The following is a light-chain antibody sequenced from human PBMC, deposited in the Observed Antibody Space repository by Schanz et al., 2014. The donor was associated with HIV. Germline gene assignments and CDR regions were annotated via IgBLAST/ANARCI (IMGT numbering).Light chain of an antibody. Sequence: EIVLTQSPGSLSLSPGGRATLSCGASQRLSSSYLAWYQQKPGQAPTLLIYAASSRASGIPDRFSGSGSGADFTLTISGLEPEDFAVYYCHQFGRLPWTFGQGTKVEIK. CDR1: QRLSSSY. CDR3: HQFGRLPWT. CDR2: AAS. V-gene: IGKV3-20*01. J-gene: IGKJ1*01.